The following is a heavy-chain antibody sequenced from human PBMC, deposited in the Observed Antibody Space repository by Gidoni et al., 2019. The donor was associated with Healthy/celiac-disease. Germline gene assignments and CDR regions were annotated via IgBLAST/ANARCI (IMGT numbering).Heavy chain of an antibody. V-gene: IGHV4-39*01. CDR1: GGSISSSRYY. CDR2: IYYSGSP. D-gene: IGHD6-13*01. CDR3: ACPDGTIAAAGLY. Sequence: QLQLQESGPGLVKPSETRSITGTVPGGSISSSRYYWGGIGQPPGKGLEWIGSIYYSGSPYSTPSLKSRVTISVVTSKTQFSLKLSSVTAADTAVYYCACPDGTIAAAGLYWGQGTLVTVSS. J-gene: IGHJ4*02.